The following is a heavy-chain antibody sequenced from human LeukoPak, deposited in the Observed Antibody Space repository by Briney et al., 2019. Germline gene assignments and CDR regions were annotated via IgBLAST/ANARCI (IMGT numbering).Heavy chain of an antibody. J-gene: IGHJ4*02. CDR1: GFTSSDYY. CDR3: ARLDSYAPVPGY. D-gene: IGHD5-18*01. CDR2: ISSSSSYT. V-gene: IGHV3-11*03. Sequence: PGGSLRLSCAASGFTSSDYYMSWIRQDPGKGLEWVSYISSSSSYTNYADSVKGRFTISRDNAKNSLYLQMNSLRAEDTAVYYCARLDSYAPVPGYWGQGTLVTVSS.